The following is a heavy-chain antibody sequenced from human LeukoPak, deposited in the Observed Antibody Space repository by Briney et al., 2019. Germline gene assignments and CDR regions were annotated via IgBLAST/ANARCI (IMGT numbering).Heavy chain of an antibody. J-gene: IGHJ4*02. CDR3: AKEIPYGIVVVPAATD. CDR2: ISSSGGST. D-gene: IGHD2-2*01. CDR1: GFTFSNYA. V-gene: IGHV3-23*01. Sequence: GGSLRLSCAASGFTFSNYAMSWVRQAPGKGLEWVSTISSSGGSTYYADSVKGRFTISRDNSKNTLYLQMNSLRAEDTAVYYCAKEIPYGIVVVPAATDWGQGTLVTVSS.